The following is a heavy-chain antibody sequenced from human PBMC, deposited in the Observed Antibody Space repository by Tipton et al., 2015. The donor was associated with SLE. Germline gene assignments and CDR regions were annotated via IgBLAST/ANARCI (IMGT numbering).Heavy chain of an antibody. Sequence: SLRLSCAASGFTFSSYAMHWVRRAPGKGLEWVSYISSSSSYTNYADSVKGRFTISRDNAKNSLYLQMNSLRAEDTAVYYCARGGNNWNFWYFDLWGRGTLVTVSS. CDR2: ISSSSSYT. V-gene: IGHV3-21*05. CDR1: GFTFSSYA. J-gene: IGHJ2*01. CDR3: ARGGNNWNFWYFDL. D-gene: IGHD1-20*01.